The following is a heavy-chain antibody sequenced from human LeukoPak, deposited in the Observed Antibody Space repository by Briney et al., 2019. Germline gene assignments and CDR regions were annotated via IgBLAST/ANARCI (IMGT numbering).Heavy chain of an antibody. CDR3: AREEGGTQYYFDY. V-gene: IGHV3-11*04. Sequence: GGSLRLSCAASGFTFSDYYMSWIRRAPWKGLEWVSYISSSANTIYYADSVKGRFTVSRDNAKNSLYLQMNSLRAEDTAVYYCAREEGGTQYYFDYWGQGTLVTVSS. CDR1: GFTFSDYY. D-gene: IGHD1-26*01. CDR2: ISSSANTI. J-gene: IGHJ4*02.